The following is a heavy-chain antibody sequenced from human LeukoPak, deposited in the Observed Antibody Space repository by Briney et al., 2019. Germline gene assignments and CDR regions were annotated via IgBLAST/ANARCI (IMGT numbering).Heavy chain of an antibody. CDR1: GFTFSSYA. J-gene: IGHJ6*02. Sequence: PGGSLRLSRAASGFTFSSYAMSWVRQAPGKGLEWVSAISGSGGSTYYADSVKGRFTISRDNSKNTLYLQMNSLRAEDTAVYYCASPHCSSTSCYYGYYGMDVWGQGTTVTVSS. CDR3: ASPHCSSTSCYYGYYGMDV. V-gene: IGHV3-23*01. CDR2: ISGSGGST. D-gene: IGHD2-2*01.